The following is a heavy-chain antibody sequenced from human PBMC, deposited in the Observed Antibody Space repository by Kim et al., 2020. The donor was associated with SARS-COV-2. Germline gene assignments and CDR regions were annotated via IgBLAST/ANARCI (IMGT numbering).Heavy chain of an antibody. CDR3: ASQPETMVRGVIITGWFDP. D-gene: IGHD3-10*01. CDR1: GGSFSGYY. Sequence: SETLSLTCAVYGGSFSGYYWSWIRQPPGKGLEWIGEINHSGSTNYNPSLKSRVTISVDTSKNQFSLKLSSVTAADTAVYYCASQPETMVRGVIITGWFDPWGQGTLVTVSA. V-gene: IGHV4-34*01. J-gene: IGHJ5*02. CDR2: INHSGST.